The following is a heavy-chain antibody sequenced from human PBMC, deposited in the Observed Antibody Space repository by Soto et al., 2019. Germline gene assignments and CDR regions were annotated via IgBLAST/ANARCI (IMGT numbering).Heavy chain of an antibody. CDR2: ISWNSGSI. CDR3: AISRWYGGYFDY. D-gene: IGHD6-19*01. CDR1: GFTFDDYA. J-gene: IGHJ4*02. V-gene: IGHV3-9*01. Sequence: EVQLVESGGGLVQPGRSLRLSCAASGFTFDDYAMHWVRQAPGKGLEWVSGISWNSGSIGYMDSVKGRFTISRDNAKNSLYLQMNSLRAEDTALYYCAISRWYGGYFDYWGQGTLVTVSS.